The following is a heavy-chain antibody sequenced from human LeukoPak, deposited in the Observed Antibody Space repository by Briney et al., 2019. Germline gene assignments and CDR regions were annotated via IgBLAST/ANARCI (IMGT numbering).Heavy chain of an antibody. Sequence: GGSLRLSCAASGFTFSSYGMPWVRQAPGKGLEWVSSISSSSSYIYYADSVKGRFTISRDNAKNSLYLQMNSLRAEDTAVYYCARAQFFGVVIAEHDAFDIWGQGTMVTVSS. D-gene: IGHD3-3*01. CDR1: GFTFSSYG. J-gene: IGHJ3*02. CDR2: ISSSSSYI. V-gene: IGHV3-21*01. CDR3: ARAQFFGVVIAEHDAFDI.